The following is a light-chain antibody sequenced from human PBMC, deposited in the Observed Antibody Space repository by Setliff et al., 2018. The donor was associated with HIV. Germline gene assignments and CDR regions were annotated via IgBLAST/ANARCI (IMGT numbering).Light chain of an antibody. CDR3: SSYTTSSTLYV. Sequence: QSALTQPASVSGSPGQSITISCTGISSDVGGYYSVSWYQQHPGKAPKLMIYGVINRPSGVSNRFSGSRSGNTASLTISGLQVEDEADYYCSSYTTSSTLYVFGPGTKATVL. CDR1: SSDVGGYYS. CDR2: GVI. V-gene: IGLV2-14*03. J-gene: IGLJ1*01.